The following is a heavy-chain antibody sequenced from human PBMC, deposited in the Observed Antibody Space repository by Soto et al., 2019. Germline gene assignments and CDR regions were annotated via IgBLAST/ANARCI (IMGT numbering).Heavy chain of an antibody. J-gene: IGHJ4*02. Sequence: SVKVSCKASGGTFSSYAISWVRQAPGQGLEWMGGIIPIFGTANYAQKFQGRVTITADKSTSTAYMELSSLRSEDTAVYYCASWGYCTNGVCSDYWGQGTLVTVSS. CDR1: GGTFSSYA. V-gene: IGHV1-69*06. D-gene: IGHD2-8*01. CDR3: ASWGYCTNGVCSDY. CDR2: IIPIFGTA.